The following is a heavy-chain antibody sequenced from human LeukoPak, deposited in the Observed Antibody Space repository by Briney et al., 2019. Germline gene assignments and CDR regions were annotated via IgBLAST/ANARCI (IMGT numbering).Heavy chain of an antibody. CDR1: GFSIGSDYA. D-gene: IGHD3-16*01. J-gene: IGHJ4*02. CDR3: VRDIWGLPPDY. CDR2: IYHSGNT. Sequence: NPSETLSLTCIVSGFSIGSDYAWGWVRQPPGKGLEWIGIIYHSGNTYYNPSLKSRLTMSVDTSRNQFSLKMRSVTAADTAVYYCVRDIWGLPPDYWGQGTLVTVSS. V-gene: IGHV4-38-2*02.